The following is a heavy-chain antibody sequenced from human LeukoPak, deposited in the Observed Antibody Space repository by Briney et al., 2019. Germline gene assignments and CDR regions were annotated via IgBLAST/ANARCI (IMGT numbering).Heavy chain of an antibody. D-gene: IGHD3-3*01. V-gene: IGHV3-53*01. CDR1: GFTVSGHY. J-gene: IGHJ3*02. CDR2: INTAGST. Sequence: GGSLRLSCAVSGFTVSGHYMNWVRQAPGKGLEWVSVINTAGSTDYADSVKGRFTISRDNSKNTLYLQMNSLRAEDTAVYYCATEYYDFWSGYPNAFDIWGQGTMVTVSS. CDR3: ATEYYDFWSGYPNAFDI.